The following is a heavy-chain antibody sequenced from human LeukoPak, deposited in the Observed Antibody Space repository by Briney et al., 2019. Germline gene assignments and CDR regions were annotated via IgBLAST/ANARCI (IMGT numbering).Heavy chain of an antibody. Sequence: SVKGSCKASGGTFSSYAISWVRQAPGQGLEWMGRIIPILGIANYAQKFQGRVTITADKSTSTAYMELSSLRSEDTAVYYCATSRHYYDSSGYYLELDYWGQGTLVTVSS. CDR2: IIPILGIA. CDR1: GGTFSSYA. V-gene: IGHV1-69*04. CDR3: ATSRHYYDSSGYYLELDY. J-gene: IGHJ4*02. D-gene: IGHD3-22*01.